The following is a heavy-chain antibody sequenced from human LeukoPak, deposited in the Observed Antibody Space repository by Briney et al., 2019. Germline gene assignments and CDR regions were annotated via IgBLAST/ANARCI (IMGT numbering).Heavy chain of an antibody. V-gene: IGHV3-33*06. CDR3: AKDLSASVDWSMDY. D-gene: IGHD3/OR15-3a*01. CDR2: IWYNGSRK. J-gene: IGHJ4*02. CDR1: AFTFSACD. Sequence: GRSLRLSSTASAFTFSACDMHWVLQAPGKGLEWVAVIWYNGSRKYYADSVKGRFTISRDNSQNTLYLHMNNLRAEDTAVYYCAKDLSASVDWSMDYWGQGTLVTVSS.